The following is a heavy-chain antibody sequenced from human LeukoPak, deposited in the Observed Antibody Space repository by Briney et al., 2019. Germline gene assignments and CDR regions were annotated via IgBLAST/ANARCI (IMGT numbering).Heavy chain of an antibody. CDR3: ARDCSGGSCGYYYYMDV. J-gene: IGHJ6*03. V-gene: IGHV4-59*01. CDR1: GGSISNYY. D-gene: IGHD2-15*01. CDR2: IYYTGST. Sequence: SETLSLTCTVSGGSISNYYWNWIRQPPGKGLEWIGYIYYTGSTNYNPSLKSRVTMSVDTSKNQFSLNLKSVTPEDTAVYYCARDCSGGSCGYYYYMDVWGKGTTVTVSS.